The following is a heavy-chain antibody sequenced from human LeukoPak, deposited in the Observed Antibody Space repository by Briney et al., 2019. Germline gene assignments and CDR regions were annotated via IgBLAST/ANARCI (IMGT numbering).Heavy chain of an antibody. D-gene: IGHD3-10*01. CDR2: IDGDGSST. Sequence: PGGSLRLSCAASGFTFSSYWMQWVRQAPGKGLVWVSRIDGDGSSTNYADSVKGRFTISRDNAKNTLYLQMNSLRAEDTAVYYCVRLWFGAFDIWGQGTMVTVSS. CDR3: VRLWFGAFDI. CDR1: GFTFSSYW. J-gene: IGHJ3*02. V-gene: IGHV3-74*01.